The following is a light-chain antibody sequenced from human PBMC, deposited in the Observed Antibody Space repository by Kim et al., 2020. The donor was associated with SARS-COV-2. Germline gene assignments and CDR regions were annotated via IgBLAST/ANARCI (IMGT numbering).Light chain of an antibody. CDR2: WAS. CDR3: PQYYSTPQT. J-gene: IGKJ2*01. V-gene: IGKV4-1*01. CDR1: QSVLYSSNNKNY. Sequence: DIVMTQSPDSLAVSLGERATINCKSSQSVLYSSNNKNYLAWYQQKPGQPPKLLIYWASTRESGVPDRFSGSGSGTDFTLTISSLQAEDVAVYYCPQYYSTPQTFGQGTKLEI.